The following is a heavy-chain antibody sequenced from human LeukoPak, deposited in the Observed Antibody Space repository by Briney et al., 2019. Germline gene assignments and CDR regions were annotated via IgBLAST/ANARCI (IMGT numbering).Heavy chain of an antibody. J-gene: IGHJ4*02. CDR2: IYYSGST. CDR3: ASSSGYDFWSGPENY. Sequence: SETLSLTCTVSGGSISSHYWSWIRQPPGKGLEWIGYIYYSGSTYYNPSLKSRVTISVDTSKNQFSLKLSSVTAADTAVYYCASSSGYDFWSGPENYWGQGTLVTVSS. D-gene: IGHD3-3*01. V-gene: IGHV4-59*11. CDR1: GGSISSHY.